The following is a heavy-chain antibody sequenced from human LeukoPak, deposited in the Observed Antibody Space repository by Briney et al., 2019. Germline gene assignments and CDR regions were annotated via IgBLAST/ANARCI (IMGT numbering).Heavy chain of an antibody. CDR3: AREEEGITMVRGVIIRDAFDI. J-gene: IGHJ3*02. D-gene: IGHD3-10*01. Sequence: GGSLRLSCAASGFTVSSNYMSWVRQAPGKGLEWVSVIYSGGSTYYADSVKGRFTISRDNSKNTLYLQMNSLRAEDTAVYYCAREEEGITMVRGVIIRDAFDIWGQGTMVTVSS. CDR1: GFTVSSNY. V-gene: IGHV3-53*01. CDR2: IYSGGST.